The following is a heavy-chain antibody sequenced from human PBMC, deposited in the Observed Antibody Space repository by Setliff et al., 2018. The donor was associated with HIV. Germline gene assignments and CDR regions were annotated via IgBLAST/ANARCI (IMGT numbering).Heavy chain of an antibody. Sequence: SETLSLTCTVSGGSISSGGYHWSWIRQHPGKGLEWIGYIFYSGSTNYNPSLKSRVIISVDTSKNQFSLKVRSVTAADTAMYYCARETRSFGGIDPWGQGTLVTVSS. CDR1: GGSISSGGYH. J-gene: IGHJ5*02. CDR3: ARETRSFGGIDP. D-gene: IGHD2-15*01. V-gene: IGHV4-61*08. CDR2: IFYSGST.